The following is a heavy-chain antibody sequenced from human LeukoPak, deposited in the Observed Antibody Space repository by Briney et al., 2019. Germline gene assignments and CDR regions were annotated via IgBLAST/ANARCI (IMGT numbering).Heavy chain of an antibody. CDR1: GFTFSNYG. J-gene: IGHJ4*02. CDR3: AKGYGFDSSGSEHYFEN. CDR2: VSYDGSNK. V-gene: IGHV3-30*18. D-gene: IGHD3-22*01. Sequence: GRSLRLSCAASGFTFSNYGIHWVRQAPGKGLEWVAVVSYDGSNKYYAASVKGRFTISRDNSKNTLYLQMNSLRAEDTALYYCAKGYGFDSSGSEHYFENWGQGILVTVSS.